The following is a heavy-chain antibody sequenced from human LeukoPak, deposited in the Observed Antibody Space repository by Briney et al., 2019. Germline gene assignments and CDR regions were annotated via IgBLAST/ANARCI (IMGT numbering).Heavy chain of an antibody. CDR3: ATESTNWNYLFRFDP. Sequence: PSETLSLTCTVSGGSISSYYWSWIRQPAGKGLEWIGRIYTSGSTNYNPSLKSRVTMSVDTSKNQFSLKLSSVTAADTAVYYCATESTNWNYLFRFDPWGQGTLVTVSS. CDR1: GGSISSYY. D-gene: IGHD1-7*01. CDR2: IYTSGST. V-gene: IGHV4-4*07. J-gene: IGHJ5*02.